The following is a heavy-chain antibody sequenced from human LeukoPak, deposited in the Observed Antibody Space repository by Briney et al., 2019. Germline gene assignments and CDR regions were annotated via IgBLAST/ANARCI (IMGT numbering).Heavy chain of an antibody. V-gene: IGHV4-30-4*08. D-gene: IGHD4-11*01. Sequence: SQTLSLTCTVSGGSISSGDYYWSWLRPPPGKGLEWLGYIYYSGSTYYNPSLKGRVTISVDTSKNQFSLKLSSVTAADTAVYYCAREDVLTTVTPRSVAFDIWGQGTMVTVSS. CDR1: GGSISSGDYY. CDR2: IYYSGST. CDR3: AREDVLTTVTPRSVAFDI. J-gene: IGHJ3*02.